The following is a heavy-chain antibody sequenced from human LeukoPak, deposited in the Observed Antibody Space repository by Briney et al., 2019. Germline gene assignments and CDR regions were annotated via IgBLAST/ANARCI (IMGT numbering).Heavy chain of an antibody. Sequence: SETLSLTCTVSGGSTSRYYWSWIRQPPGKSLEWIGYINYSGSTTYNPSLKSRVSISIDTSKNQFSLNLSSVTAADTAVYYCARLPGIAAVWGQGTLVIVSS. CDR2: INYSGST. V-gene: IGHV4-59*08. CDR3: ARLPGIAAV. J-gene: IGHJ1*01. D-gene: IGHD6-13*01. CDR1: GGSTSRYY.